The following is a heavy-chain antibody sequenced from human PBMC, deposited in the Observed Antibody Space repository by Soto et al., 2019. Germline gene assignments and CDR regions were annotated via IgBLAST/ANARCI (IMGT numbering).Heavy chain of an antibody. CDR2: IYYSGST. D-gene: IGHD3-9*01. CDR1: GGSISSGGYY. Sequence: QVQLQESGPGLVKPSQTLSLTCTVSGGSISSGGYYWSWIRQHPGKGLEWIGYIYYSGSTYYNPSLKSRVTISVDTSKNQFSLKLSSVTAADTAVYYCARDSTSYYDILTGVNAFDIWGQGTMVTVSS. CDR3: ARDSTSYYDILTGVNAFDI. J-gene: IGHJ3*02. V-gene: IGHV4-31*03.